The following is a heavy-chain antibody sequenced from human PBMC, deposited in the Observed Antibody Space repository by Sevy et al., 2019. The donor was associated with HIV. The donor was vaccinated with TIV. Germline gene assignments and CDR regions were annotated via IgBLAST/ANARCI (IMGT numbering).Heavy chain of an antibody. CDR1: GFTFSNYW. CDR3: ARGGDDGAFDI. CDR2: IKQGGSEK. Sequence: GGSLRLSCAASGFTFSNYWMSWVRQAPGKGLEWVANIKQGGSEKYYVDSVKGRFTISRDNAKNSLYLQMNSLGVEDTAVYYCARGGDDGAFDIWGQGTMVTVSS. J-gene: IGHJ3*02. D-gene: IGHD2-21*02. V-gene: IGHV3-7*01.